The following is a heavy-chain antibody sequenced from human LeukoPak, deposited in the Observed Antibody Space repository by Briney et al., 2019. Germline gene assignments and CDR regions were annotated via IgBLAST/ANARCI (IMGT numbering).Heavy chain of an antibody. J-gene: IGHJ4*02. V-gene: IGHV3-23*01. CDR2: VSPSGGDT. Sequence: GGSLRLFCAASGFTFSTYSMSWVRLAPGKGLEWVSTVSPSGGDTYYVDSVEGRFTISRDNFRNTLYLQINSLRAEDTAVYYCAKGGRLHQNDYWGERTLVTVSS. CDR3: AKGGRLHQNDY. CDR1: GFTFSTYS. D-gene: IGHD2-21*02.